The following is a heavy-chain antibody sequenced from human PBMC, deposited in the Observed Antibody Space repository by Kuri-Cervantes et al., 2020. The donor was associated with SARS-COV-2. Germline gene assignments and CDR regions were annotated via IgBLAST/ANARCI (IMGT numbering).Heavy chain of an antibody. CDR1: GFTFSSYG. CDR2: IWYDESNK. CDR3: ARCSGITGTDFYYYYGMDV. D-gene: IGHD1-7*01. Sequence: GGSLRLSCAASGFTFSSYGMHWVRQAPGKGLEWVAVIWYDESNKYYADSVKGRFTISRDNSKNTLYLQMNSLRAEDTAVYYCARCSGITGTDFYYYYGMDVWGQGTTVTVSS. J-gene: IGHJ6*02. V-gene: IGHV3-33*01.